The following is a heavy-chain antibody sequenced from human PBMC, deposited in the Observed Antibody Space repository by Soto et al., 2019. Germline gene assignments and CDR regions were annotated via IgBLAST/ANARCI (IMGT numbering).Heavy chain of an antibody. D-gene: IGHD2-2*01. J-gene: IGHJ4*02. CDR3: VKETVGGIVVVPY. V-gene: IGHV3-64D*06. Sequence: PGGSLRLSCSASGFTFSSYAMHWVRQAPGKGLEYVPAISSNGGSTYYADSVKGRFTISRDNSKNTLYLQMSSLRAEDTAVYYCVKETVGGIVVVPYWGQGNLVTVSS. CDR1: GFTFSSYA. CDR2: ISSNGGST.